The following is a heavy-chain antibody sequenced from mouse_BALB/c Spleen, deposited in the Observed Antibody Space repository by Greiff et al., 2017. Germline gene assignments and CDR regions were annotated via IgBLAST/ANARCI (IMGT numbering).Heavy chain of an antibody. D-gene: IGHD1-1*01. CDR3: ARSNYGGFYVMDY. Sequence: LVKTGASVKISCKASGYSFTGYYMHWVKQSHGKSLEWIGYISCYNGATSYNQKFKGKATFTVDTSSSTAYMQFNSLTSEDSAVYDCARSNYGGFYVMDYWGQGTSVTVSS. J-gene: IGHJ4*01. CDR1: GYSFTGYY. CDR2: ISCYNGAT. V-gene: IGHV1S34*01.